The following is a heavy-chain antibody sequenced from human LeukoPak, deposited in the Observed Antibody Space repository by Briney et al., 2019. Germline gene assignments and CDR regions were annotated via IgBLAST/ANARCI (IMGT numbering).Heavy chain of an antibody. CDR1: GFTFSSYA. V-gene: IGHV3-30-3*01. J-gene: IGHJ4*02. Sequence: GGSLRLSCAASGFTFSSYAMHWVRQAPGKGLEWVAVISYDGSNKYYADSVKGRFTISRDNSKNTLYLQMNSLRAEDTAVYYCARLDYGDYEGGTFDYWGQGTLVTVSS. CDR3: ARLDYGDYEGGTFDY. D-gene: IGHD4-17*01. CDR2: ISYDGSNK.